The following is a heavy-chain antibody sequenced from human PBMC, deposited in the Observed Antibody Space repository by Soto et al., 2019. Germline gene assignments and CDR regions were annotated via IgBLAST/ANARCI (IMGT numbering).Heavy chain of an antibody. V-gene: IGHV4-59*01. Sequence: SETLSLTCTVSGGSISSYYWSWVRQPPGKGLEWIGYIYYSGSTNYNPSLKSRVTISVDTSKNQFSLKLSSVTAADTAVYYCARGSYSGYDNYYYYGMDVWGQGTTVTVSS. CDR3: ARGSYSGYDNYYYYGMDV. CDR1: GGSISSYY. J-gene: IGHJ6*02. D-gene: IGHD5-12*01. CDR2: IYYSGST.